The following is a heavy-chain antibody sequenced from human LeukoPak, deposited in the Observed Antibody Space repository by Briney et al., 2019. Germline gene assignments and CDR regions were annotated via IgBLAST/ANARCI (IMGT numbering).Heavy chain of an antibody. CDR3: ARSDYSYYYYGMDV. CDR2: INPSGGST. D-gene: IGHD2-21*02. J-gene: IGHJ6*02. Sequence: ASVKVSCKASGYTFTSYYMHWVRQAPGQGLEWMGIINPSGGSTSYAQKFQGRVTITADESTSTAYMELSSLRSEDTAVYYCARSDYSYYYYGMDVWGQGTTVTVSS. V-gene: IGHV1-46*01. CDR1: GYTFTSYY.